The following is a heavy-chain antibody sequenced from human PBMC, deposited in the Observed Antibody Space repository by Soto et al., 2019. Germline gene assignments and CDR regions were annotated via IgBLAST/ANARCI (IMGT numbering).Heavy chain of an antibody. CDR2: SNHSGSP. D-gene: IGHD6-19*01. CDR3: VRGQRVAVIELEEDRFDP. Sequence: QVQLQQWGAGLLKPSETLSLTCAVHGGSFSAYSWTWIRQPPGKGLEWIGESNHSGSPNYNPSLKRRVSISVDTSRKQFSPNLRAVTAADKAVYYCVRGQRVAVIELEEDRFDPWGQGTPVTVS. CDR1: GGSFSAYS. V-gene: IGHV4-34*01. J-gene: IGHJ5*02.